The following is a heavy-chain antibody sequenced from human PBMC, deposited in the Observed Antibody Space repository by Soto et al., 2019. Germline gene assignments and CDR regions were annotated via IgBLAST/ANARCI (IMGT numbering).Heavy chain of an antibody. CDR1: GGTFSSYT. D-gene: IGHD1-7*01. CDR3: ARAPSNWNYPY. Sequence: SVKVSCKASGGTFSSYTISWVRQAPGQGLEWMGRIIPILGIANYAQKFQGRVTITADKSTSTAYMELSSLRSEDTAVYYCARAPSNWNYPYWGQGTLVTVSS. J-gene: IGHJ4*02. CDR2: IIPILGIA. V-gene: IGHV1-69*02.